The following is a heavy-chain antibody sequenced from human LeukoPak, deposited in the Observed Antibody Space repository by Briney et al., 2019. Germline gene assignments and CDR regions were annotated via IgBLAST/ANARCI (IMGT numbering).Heavy chain of an antibody. J-gene: IGHJ5*02. Sequence: PSETLSLTCTVSGGSISSSSYYWGWIRQPPGTGLEWIGSIYYSGSTYYNPSLKSRVIISVDTSKNQFSLKLSSVTAADTAVYYCARGRLQYSSSSSRNWFDPWGQGTLVTVSS. CDR2: IYYSGST. D-gene: IGHD6-6*01. CDR3: ARGRLQYSSSSSRNWFDP. CDR1: GGSISSSSYY. V-gene: IGHV4-39*07.